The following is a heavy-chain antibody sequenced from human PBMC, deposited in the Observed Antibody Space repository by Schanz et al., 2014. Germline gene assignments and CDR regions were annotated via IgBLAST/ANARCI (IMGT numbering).Heavy chain of an antibody. CDR2: ITYNGGTI. J-gene: IGHJ4*02. V-gene: IGHV3-48*01. CDR3: AKIERNED. D-gene: IGHD1-1*01. Sequence: EVHLVESGGGLVQPGGSLRLSCAASGITFSSHSFNWVRQAPGKGLEWISYITYNGGTIYYADSVKGRFTISRDNAKNTLYLQMNSLGAEDTAVYFCAKIERNEDWGQGTLVTVSS. CDR1: GITFSSHS.